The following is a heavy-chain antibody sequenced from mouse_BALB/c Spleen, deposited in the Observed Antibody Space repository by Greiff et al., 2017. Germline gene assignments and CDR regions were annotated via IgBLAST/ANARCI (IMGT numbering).Heavy chain of an antibody. CDR3: ARRESGYYVGAMDY. CDR1: GYTFTSYT. D-gene: IGHD2-3*01. Sequence: VQLQQSAAELARPGASVKMSCKASGYTFTSYTMHWVKQRPGQGLEWIGYINPSSGYTEYNQKFKDKTTLTADKSSSTAYMQLSSLTSEDSAVYYCARRESGYYVGAMDYWGQGTSVTVSS. J-gene: IGHJ4*01. CDR2: INPSSGYT. V-gene: IGHV1-4*02.